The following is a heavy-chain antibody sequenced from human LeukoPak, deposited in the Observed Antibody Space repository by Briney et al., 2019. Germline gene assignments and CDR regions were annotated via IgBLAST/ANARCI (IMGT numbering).Heavy chain of an antibody. J-gene: IGHJ4*02. V-gene: IGHV3-30-3*01. CDR2: ISYDGGNK. D-gene: IGHD6-19*01. CDR3: ARGRQWLVDY. CDR1: GFTFSSYA. Sequence: GGSLRLSCAASGFTFSSYAMHWVRQAPGKGLEWVAVISYDGGNKYYADSVKGRFTISRDNSKNTLYLQMNSLRAEDTAVYYCARGRQWLVDYWGQGTLVTVSS.